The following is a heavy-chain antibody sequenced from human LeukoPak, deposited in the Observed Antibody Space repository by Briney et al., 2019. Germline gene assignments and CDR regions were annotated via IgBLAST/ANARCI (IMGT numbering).Heavy chain of an antibody. Sequence: ASVKVSCRASGGTFSSYAISWLRQAPGQGLEWMGRIIPIFGTANYAQKFQGRVTITTDESTSTAYMELSSLRSEDTAVYYCARNSYYGSGSYPNFDYWGQGTLVTVSS. V-gene: IGHV1-69*05. CDR1: GGTFSSYA. D-gene: IGHD3-10*01. J-gene: IGHJ4*02. CDR3: ARNSYYGSGSYPNFDY. CDR2: IIPIFGTA.